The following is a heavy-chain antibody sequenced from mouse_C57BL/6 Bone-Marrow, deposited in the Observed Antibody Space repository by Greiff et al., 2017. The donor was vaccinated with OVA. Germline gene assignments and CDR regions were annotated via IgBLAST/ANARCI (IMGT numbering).Heavy chain of an antibody. D-gene: IGHD2-1*01. J-gene: IGHJ3*01. V-gene: IGHV2-2*01. Sequence: VQLQQSGPGLVQPSQSLSITCTVSGFSLTSYGVHWVRQSPGKGLEWLGVIWSGGSTDYNAAFISRLSISKDNSKSQVFFKMNSLQADDTAIYYCARIMNYYPFAYWGQGTLVTVSA. CDR3: ARIMNYYPFAY. CDR2: IWSGGST. CDR1: GFSLTSYG.